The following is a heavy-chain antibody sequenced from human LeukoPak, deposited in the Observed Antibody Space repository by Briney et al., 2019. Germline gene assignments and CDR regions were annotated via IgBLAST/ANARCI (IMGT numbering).Heavy chain of an antibody. J-gene: IGHJ4*02. D-gene: IGHD1-26*01. CDR1: GFTFSSSA. CDR2: ISASGGSA. V-gene: IGHV3-23*01. Sequence: PGGSLRLSCAASGFTFSSSAMSWVRQVPGKGLEWVSGISASGGSAYYADSVRGRFTISRDNFKNTLYVQMNSLRDEDTAVYYCAKDQRWELPHYLDSWGQGTLVIVSS. CDR3: AKDQRWELPHYLDS.